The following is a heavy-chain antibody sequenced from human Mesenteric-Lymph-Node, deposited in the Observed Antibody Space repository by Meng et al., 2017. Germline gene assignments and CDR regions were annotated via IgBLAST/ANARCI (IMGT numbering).Heavy chain of an antibody. CDR1: CGSISSVYW. CDR2: IYHSGST. D-gene: IGHD5-18*01. CDR3: ARVGRYIQLWLLSAFDI. J-gene: IGHJ3*02. Sequence: QVPLQEAGPGLVKPSETLSLTCAVSCGSISSVYWWTWVRQSPGKGLEWIGEIYHSGSTNYNPSLKSRVTISVDTSKNQFSLKLSSVTAADTAVYYCARVGRYIQLWLLSAFDIWGQGTMVTVSS. V-gene: IGHV4-4*02.